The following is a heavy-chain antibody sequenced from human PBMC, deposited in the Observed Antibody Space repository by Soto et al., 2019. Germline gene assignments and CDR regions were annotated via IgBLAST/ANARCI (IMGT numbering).Heavy chain of an antibody. Sequence: VASVKVSCKASGGTFSSYAISWVRQAPGQGLEWMGGIIPIFGTANYAQKFQGRVTITADESTSTAYMELSSLRSEDTAVYYCARGSDYYDSSGYYQDAFDIWGQGTMVTVSS. CDR1: GGTFSSYA. V-gene: IGHV1-69*13. CDR3: ARGSDYYDSSGYYQDAFDI. J-gene: IGHJ3*02. D-gene: IGHD3-22*01. CDR2: IIPIFGTA.